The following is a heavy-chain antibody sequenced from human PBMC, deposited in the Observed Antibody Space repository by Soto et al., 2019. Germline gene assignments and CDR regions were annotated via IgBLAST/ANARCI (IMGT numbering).Heavy chain of an antibody. V-gene: IGHV3-23*01. CDR2: ISSSGSNT. CDR3: AKLDDILTGYPVDY. D-gene: IGHD3-9*01. J-gene: IGHJ4*02. CDR1: GFTFSSYS. Sequence: GGSLRLSCAASGFTFSSYSMYWVRQAPGKGLEWVSAISSSGSNTYYADSVKGRFTISRDNSKNTLYLQMNSLRAEDTAVYYCAKLDDILTGYPVDYWGQGTLVTVSS.